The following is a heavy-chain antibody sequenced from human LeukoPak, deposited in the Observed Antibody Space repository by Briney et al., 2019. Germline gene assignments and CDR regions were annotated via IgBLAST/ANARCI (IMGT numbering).Heavy chain of an antibody. J-gene: IGHJ1*01. Sequence: PSETLSLTCTVSGGSISSYYWSWIRQPPGKGLDWIGYIYYSGSTNYNPSLKSRVTISVDTSKNQFSLKLSSVTAADTAVYYCARGGSIVGATPYFQHWGQGTLVTVSS. V-gene: IGHV4-59*01. D-gene: IGHD1-26*01. CDR3: ARGGSIVGATPYFQH. CDR1: GGSISSYY. CDR2: IYYSGST.